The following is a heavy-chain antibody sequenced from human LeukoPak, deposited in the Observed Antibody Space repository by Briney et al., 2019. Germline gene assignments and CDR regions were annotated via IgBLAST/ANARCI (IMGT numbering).Heavy chain of an antibody. CDR1: GGSIGSGSYY. V-gene: IGHV4-61*02. CDR3: ARDPDYSTDYYYYMDV. CDR2: IYTSGST. Sequence: PSETLSLTCTVSGGSIGSGSYYWSWIRQPAGKGLEWIGRIYTSGSTNYNPSLKSRVTISVDTSKNQFSLKLSSVTAADTAVYYCARDPDYSTDYYYYMDVWGKGTTVTVSS. J-gene: IGHJ6*03. D-gene: IGHD4-11*01.